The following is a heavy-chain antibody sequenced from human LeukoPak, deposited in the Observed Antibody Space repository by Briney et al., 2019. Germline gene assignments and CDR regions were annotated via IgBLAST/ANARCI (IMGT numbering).Heavy chain of an antibody. J-gene: IGHJ6*04. CDR2: IKQDGSEK. Sequence: GGSLRLSCAASGFTFSSYWMSWVRQAPGKGREWVANIKQDGSEKYYVDSVKGRFTISRDNAKNSLYLQMNSLRAEDTAVYYCARDRVVRGVTGRWYYYGMDVWGKGTTVTVSS. CDR3: ARDRVVRGVTGRWYYYGMDV. V-gene: IGHV3-7*03. CDR1: GFTFSSYW. D-gene: IGHD3-10*01.